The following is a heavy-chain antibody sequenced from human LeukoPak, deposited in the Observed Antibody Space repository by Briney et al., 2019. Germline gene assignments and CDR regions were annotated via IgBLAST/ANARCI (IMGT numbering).Heavy chain of an antibody. V-gene: IGHV4-61*02. CDR1: GGAISSESYY. CDR3: ARVLVLGELNWFDP. D-gene: IGHD3-16*01. Sequence: PSQTLSLTCTVSGGAISSESYYWSWIRQPAGKGLEWIGRIYTSGITNYNPSLKSRVTISVDTSKSQFSLNLRSVTAADTAVYYCARVLVLGELNWFDPWGQGTLVTVS. J-gene: IGHJ5*02. CDR2: IYTSGIT.